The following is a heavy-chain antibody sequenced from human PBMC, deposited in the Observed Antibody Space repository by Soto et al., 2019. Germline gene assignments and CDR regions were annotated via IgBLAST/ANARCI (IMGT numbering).Heavy chain of an antibody. CDR1: GGSFTDYY. V-gene: IGHV4-34*01. CDR2: FNHSGST. CDR3: ARVRARLLSHAFDF. J-gene: IGHJ3*01. Sequence: QVQLQQWGAGLLKPSETLSLTCAVYGGSFTDYYWTWIRQPPGKGLEWIGEFNHSGSTNYNPSLKNRVTISLDTSRNQFSLKVNSVTAADTAVYFCARVRARLLSHAFDFWGQGTLVTVSS. D-gene: IGHD3-16*02.